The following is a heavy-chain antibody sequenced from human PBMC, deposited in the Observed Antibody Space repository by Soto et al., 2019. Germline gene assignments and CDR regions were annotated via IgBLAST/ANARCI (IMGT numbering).Heavy chain of an antibody. CDR1: GGSVSSGSYY. D-gene: IGHD4-17*01. V-gene: IGHV4-61*01. CDR3: AREAGGDYVEDFDY. Sequence: QVQLQESGPGLVKPSETLSLTCTVSGGSVSSGSYYWSWIRQPPGQGLEWIGYIYYSGSTNYNPSLTSRVTISVDTAKNQFSLKLSSVTAADTAVYYCAREAGGDYVEDFDYWGQGTLVTVSS. J-gene: IGHJ4*02. CDR2: IYYSGST.